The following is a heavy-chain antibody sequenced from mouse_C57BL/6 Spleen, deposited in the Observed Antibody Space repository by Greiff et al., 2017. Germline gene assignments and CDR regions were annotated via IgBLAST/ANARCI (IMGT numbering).Heavy chain of an antibody. CDR2: INPNYGTT. CDR1: GYSFTDYN. D-gene: IGHD3-1*01. CDR3: SNGHKGY. V-gene: IGHV1-39*01. J-gene: IGHJ2*01. Sequence: VHVKQSGPELVKPGASVKISCKASGYSFTDYNMNWVKQSNGKSLEWIGVINPNYGTTSYNQKLKGKATLTVDQASSTAYMQINSLTSEDSAVYYWSNGHKGYWGQGTPLTVPA.